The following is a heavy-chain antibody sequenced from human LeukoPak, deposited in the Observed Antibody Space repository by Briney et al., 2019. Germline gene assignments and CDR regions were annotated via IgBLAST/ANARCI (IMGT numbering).Heavy chain of an antibody. CDR1: GYTFTGYY. V-gene: IGHV1-2*02. CDR3: ARASSGWPIDY. D-gene: IGHD6-19*01. CDR2: INPNSGGT. Sequence: ASVKVSCKASGYTFTGYYMHWVRQAPGHGLGWMGWINPNSGGTNYAQKFQGRVTMPRDTSISTAYMELSRLRSDDTAVYYCARASSGWPIDYWGQGTLVTVSS. J-gene: IGHJ4*02.